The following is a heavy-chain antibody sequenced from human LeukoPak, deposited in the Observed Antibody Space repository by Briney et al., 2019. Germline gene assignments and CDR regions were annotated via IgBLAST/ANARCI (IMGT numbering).Heavy chain of an antibody. Sequence: SETLSLTCAVSGYSISSGYYWGWIRQPPGKRLEWIGSIYHSGSTYYNPSLKSRVTISVDTSKNQFSLKLSSVTAADTAVYYCARKTYYYDSSGYYFDYWGQGTLVTVSS. V-gene: IGHV4-38-2*01. CDR1: GYSISSGYY. CDR2: IYHSGST. J-gene: IGHJ4*02. CDR3: ARKTYYYDSSGYYFDY. D-gene: IGHD3-22*01.